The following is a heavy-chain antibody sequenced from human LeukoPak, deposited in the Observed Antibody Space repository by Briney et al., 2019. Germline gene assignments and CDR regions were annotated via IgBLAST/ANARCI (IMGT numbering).Heavy chain of an antibody. CDR2: IYYTGST. Sequence: PSETLSLTCTVSGGSITSSSYYWGWIRQPPGKGLEWTGSIYYTGSTYYNPSLKGRVTTAVDTSKNQFSLKLSSVTAADTAVYYCARLLGGTTNGYFDYWGQGTLLTVSS. J-gene: IGHJ4*02. CDR1: GGSITSSSYY. D-gene: IGHD1-1*01. V-gene: IGHV4-39*01. CDR3: ARLLGGTTNGYFDY.